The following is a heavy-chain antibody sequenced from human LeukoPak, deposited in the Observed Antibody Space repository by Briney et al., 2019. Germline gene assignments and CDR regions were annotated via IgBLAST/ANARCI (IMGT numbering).Heavy chain of an antibody. CDR2: INPDNGNT. CDR1: GYSFTNHD. D-gene: IGHD2-2*01. V-gene: IGHV1-2*02. Sequence: GASVKVSCKASGYSFTNHDLHWVRQAPGQRLEWMGCINPDNGNTKYSQEFQGRVTMTRDTSISTAYMELRRLRSDDTAVYYCARGLRDFPAFDSWGQGTLVTVSS. CDR3: ARGLRDFPAFDS. J-gene: IGHJ4*02.